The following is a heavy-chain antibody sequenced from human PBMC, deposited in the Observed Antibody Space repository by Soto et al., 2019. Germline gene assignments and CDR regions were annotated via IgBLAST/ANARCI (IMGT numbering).Heavy chain of an antibody. J-gene: IGHJ4*02. Sequence: PGGSLRLSCAASGFTFSSYSMNWVRQAPGKGLEWVSSISSSSYIYYADSVKGRFTISRDNAKNSLYLQMNSLRAEDTAVYYCARDLDCSGGSCRAPHDYWGQGTLVTVSS. CDR2: ISSSSYI. CDR3: ARDLDCSGGSCRAPHDY. D-gene: IGHD2-15*01. CDR1: GFTFSSYS. V-gene: IGHV3-21*01.